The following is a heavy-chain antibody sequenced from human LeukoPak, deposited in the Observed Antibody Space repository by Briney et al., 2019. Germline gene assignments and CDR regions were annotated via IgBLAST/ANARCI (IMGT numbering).Heavy chain of an antibody. J-gene: IGHJ4*02. CDR3: ARIWFGEFDY. V-gene: IGHV3-21*01. Sequence: GGSLTLSCAPSGFTFSSYSMNWVRQAPGKGLEWVSSISSISSYIYYADSVKGRFTIARDNAKNSLYLQINSLRAEDTAVDYCARIWFGEFDYWGQGTLVTVSS. CDR1: GFTFSSYS. CDR2: ISSISSYI. D-gene: IGHD3-10*01.